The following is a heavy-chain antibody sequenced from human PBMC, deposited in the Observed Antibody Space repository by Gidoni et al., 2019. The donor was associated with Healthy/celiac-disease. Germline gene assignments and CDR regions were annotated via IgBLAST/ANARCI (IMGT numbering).Heavy chain of an antibody. Sequence: QVPLVESGGGVVQPGRSLRLSCAASGFPFSSYAMHWGRQAPGKGLEWVAVRSYDGSNKYYADSVKGRFTIARDNSKNTLYLQMNSLRAEDTAVYYCARARVVGPYYFDYWGQGTLVTVSS. J-gene: IGHJ4*02. CDR2: RSYDGSNK. V-gene: IGHV3-30-3*01. D-gene: IGHD1-26*01. CDR3: ARARVVGPYYFDY. CDR1: GFPFSSYA.